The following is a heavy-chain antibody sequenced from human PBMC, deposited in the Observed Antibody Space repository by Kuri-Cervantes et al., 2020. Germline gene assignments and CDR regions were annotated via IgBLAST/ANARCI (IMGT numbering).Heavy chain of an antibody. Sequence: SETLSLTCTVSSGSISNSSYYWGWIRQPPGKGLEWIGSIYSSGSTYYNPSLKSRVTISVDTSKNQFSLKVSSVTAADTAVYYCARGRGYYYGSGSYFLTQILYYFDYWGQGTLVTVSS. CDR1: SGSISNSSYY. CDR2: IYSSGST. D-gene: IGHD3-10*01. J-gene: IGHJ4*02. V-gene: IGHV4-39*01. CDR3: ARGRGYYYGSGSYFLTQILYYFDY.